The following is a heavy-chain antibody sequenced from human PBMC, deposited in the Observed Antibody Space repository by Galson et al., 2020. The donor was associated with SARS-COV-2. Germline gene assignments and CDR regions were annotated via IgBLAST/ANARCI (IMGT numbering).Heavy chain of an antibody. D-gene: IGHD6-6*01. CDR2: INDDGNT. V-gene: IGHV4-59*01. CDR3: ARGHRPHRLFLNWFDP. J-gene: IGHJ5*02. Sequence: KTSETLSLTCSVSGGSISEYYWSWIRHPPGRGLEWIGYINDDGNTNSNPSLKSRVTISVDTSKTQLSLNLKSVNAADTAVYYCARGHRPHRLFLNWFDPWGQGILVTGSS. CDR1: GGSISEYY.